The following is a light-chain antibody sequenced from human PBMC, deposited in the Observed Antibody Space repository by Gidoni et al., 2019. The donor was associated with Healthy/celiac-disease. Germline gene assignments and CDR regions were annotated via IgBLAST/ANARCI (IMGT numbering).Light chain of an antibody. CDR2: EDN. Sequence: NFILTQPHSVSESPGKTVTISCTRSSGSIASNYVRWYQQRPGSASTTVIYEDNQRPSGVPDRFSGSIDSSSNSASLTISELKTEDEADYYCQSYDSSNHWVFGGGTKLTVL. CDR1: SGSIASNY. CDR3: QSYDSSNHWV. J-gene: IGLJ3*02. V-gene: IGLV6-57*04.